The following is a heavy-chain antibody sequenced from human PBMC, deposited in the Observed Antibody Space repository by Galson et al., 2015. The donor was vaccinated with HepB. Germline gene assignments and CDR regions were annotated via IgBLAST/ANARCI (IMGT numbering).Heavy chain of an antibody. CDR3: AHDLTYYYGSGSYFVGMDV. V-gene: IGHV3-9*01. D-gene: IGHD3-10*01. CDR2: ISWNSDFT. Sequence: SLRLSCAASGFTFEDYAMHWVRQVPGKGLEWVSGISWNSDFTGYADSVRGRFTISRDNAKYFLYLQMNSLRPEDTALYYCAHDLTYYYGSGSYFVGMDVWGQGTTVTVSS. CDR1: GFTFEDYA. J-gene: IGHJ6*02.